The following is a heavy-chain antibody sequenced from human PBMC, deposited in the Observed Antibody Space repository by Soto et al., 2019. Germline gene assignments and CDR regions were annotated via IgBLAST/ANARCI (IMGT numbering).Heavy chain of an antibody. Sequence: QVQLQESGPGLVKPSQTLSLTCTVSGGSISSGGYYWSWIRQHPGKGLEWIGYIYYSGRTYYNPSLKSRVTISVDTSKNQFSLKLSSVTAADTAVYYCARDTGQGSGHYYQYYGVDVWGQGTTVTVS. V-gene: IGHV4-31*03. J-gene: IGHJ6*02. D-gene: IGHD3-10*01. CDR1: GGSISSGGYY. CDR2: IYYSGRT. CDR3: ARDTGQGSGHYYQYYGVDV.